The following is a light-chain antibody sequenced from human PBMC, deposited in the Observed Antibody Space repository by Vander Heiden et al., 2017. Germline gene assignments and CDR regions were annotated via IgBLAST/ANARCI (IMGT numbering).Light chain of an antibody. J-gene: IGKJ1*01. Sequence: EIVLTQSPGTLSLSPGERATLSCRASQSVSSSYLACYQQKPGQAPRLLIYGASSRATGIPDRFSGSGSGTDFTLTISRLEPEDFAVYYCQQYGSSPTFGQGTKVEIK. CDR3: QQYGSSPT. V-gene: IGKV3-20*01. CDR2: GAS. CDR1: QSVSSSY.